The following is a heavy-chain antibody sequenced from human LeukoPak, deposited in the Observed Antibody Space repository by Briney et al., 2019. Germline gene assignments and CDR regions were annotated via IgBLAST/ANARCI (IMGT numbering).Heavy chain of an antibody. CDR2: IYYSGST. Sequence: SETLSLTCTVSGGSISSSSYYWGWIRQPPGKGLEWIGSIYYSGSTYYNPSLKSRVTISVDTSKNQFSLKLSSVTAADTAVYYCARSEWEFRYVDYWGQGTLVTVSS. D-gene: IGHD1-26*01. CDR3: ARSEWEFRYVDY. V-gene: IGHV4-39*01. CDR1: GGSISSSSYY. J-gene: IGHJ4*02.